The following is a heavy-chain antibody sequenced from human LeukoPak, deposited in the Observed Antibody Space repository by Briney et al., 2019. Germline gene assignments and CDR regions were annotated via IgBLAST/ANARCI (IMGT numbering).Heavy chain of an antibody. Sequence: GGSLRPSCAASGFTFSNYAMSWVRQAPGKGLEWVSAISGSGGSTYYAGSVKGRFTISRDDSKNTLYLQMNSLRADDTAVYYCAKDRDSDWTSKYFQHWDQGTLVTVSS. CDR1: GFTFSNYA. CDR2: ISGSGGST. CDR3: AKDRDSDWTSKYFQH. V-gene: IGHV3-23*01. J-gene: IGHJ1*01. D-gene: IGHD6-19*01.